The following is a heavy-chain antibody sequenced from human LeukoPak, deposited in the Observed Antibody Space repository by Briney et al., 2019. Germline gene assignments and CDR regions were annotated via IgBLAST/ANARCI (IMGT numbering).Heavy chain of an antibody. CDR3: ARRGESTSYGDYKFDY. CDR2: GSSVLT. V-gene: IGHV3-23*01. J-gene: IGHJ4*02. Sequence: GSSVLTYYADSVKGRFTISRDNFKNTLFLQMNSLRAEDTAVYYCARRGESTSYGDYKFDYWGQGTLVTVSS. D-gene: IGHD4-17*01.